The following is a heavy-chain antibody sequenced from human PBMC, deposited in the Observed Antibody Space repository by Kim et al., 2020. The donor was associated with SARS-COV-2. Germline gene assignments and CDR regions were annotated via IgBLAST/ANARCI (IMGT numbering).Heavy chain of an antibody. CDR3: ARHYGLLWFGEPGGWFDP. Sequence: SETLSLTCTVSGGSISSSSYYWGWIRQPPGKGLEWIGSIYYSGSTYYNPSLKSRVTISVDTSKNQFSLKLSSVTAADTAVYYCARHYGLLWFGEPGGWFDPWGQGTLVTVSS. D-gene: IGHD3-10*01. CDR1: GGSISSSSYY. V-gene: IGHV4-39*01. J-gene: IGHJ5*02. CDR2: IYYSGST.